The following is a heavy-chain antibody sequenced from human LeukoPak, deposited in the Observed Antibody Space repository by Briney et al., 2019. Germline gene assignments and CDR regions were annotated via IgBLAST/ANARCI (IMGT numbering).Heavy chain of an antibody. CDR1: GYTFTGYY. CDR2: INPNSGGT. V-gene: IGHV1-2*02. CDR3: AREPIAVVPSNQRVVTAHFDY. Sequence: ASVKVSCKASGYTFTGYYMHWVRQAPGQGLEWMGWINPNSGGTNYAQKFQGRVTMTRDTSISTAYMELSRLRSDDTAVYYCAREPIAVVPSNQRVVTAHFDYWGQGTLVTVSS. D-gene: IGHD2-21*02. J-gene: IGHJ4*02.